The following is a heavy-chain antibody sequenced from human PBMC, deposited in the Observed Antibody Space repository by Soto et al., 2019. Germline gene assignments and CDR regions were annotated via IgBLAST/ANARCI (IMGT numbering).Heavy chain of an antibody. CDR3: ARGGTYSYAFFDY. J-gene: IGHJ4*02. CDR2: TNAGNGDT. CDR1: GYSFTNYA. D-gene: IGHD3-16*01. V-gene: IGHV1-3*01. Sequence: ASVKVSCKASGYSFTNYAIQWVRQAPGQSLEWVGWTNAGNGDTEYSQKFQGTVTITTDTSATTAYLELNSLRSEDTAVYYCARGGTYSYAFFDYWGQGTLVNVS.